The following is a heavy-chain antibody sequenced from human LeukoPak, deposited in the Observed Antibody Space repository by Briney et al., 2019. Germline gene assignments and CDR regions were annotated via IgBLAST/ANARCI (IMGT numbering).Heavy chain of an antibody. CDR3: ARATVVTPYAFAI. D-gene: IGHD4-23*01. J-gene: IGHJ3*02. CDR1: GGSISSGGYS. CDR2: IYTSGST. V-gene: IGHV4-61*02. Sequence: PSETLSLTCAVSGGSISSGGYSWSWIRQPAGKGLEWIGRIYTSGSTNYNPSLKCRVTMSVDTSKNQFSLKLSSVTAADTAVYYCARATVVTPYAFAIWGQGTMVTVSS.